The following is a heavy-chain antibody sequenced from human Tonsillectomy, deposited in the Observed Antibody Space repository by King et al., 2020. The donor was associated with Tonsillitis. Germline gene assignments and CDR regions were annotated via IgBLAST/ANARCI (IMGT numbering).Heavy chain of an antibody. CDR3: AKDRGSGIRGSFFDY. D-gene: IGHD3-10*01. CDR2: ISWNRASK. V-gene: IGHV3-9*01. J-gene: IGHJ4*02. CDR1: GFSFDDYA. Sequence: VQLVESGGGLVQPGRSLRLSCAASGFSFDDYAMHWVRQAPGKGLEWVSGISWNRASKGYADSVKGRFTISRDNARNSLYLEMDSLRTEDTAFYYCAKDRGSGIRGSFFDYWGQGTLVTVSS.